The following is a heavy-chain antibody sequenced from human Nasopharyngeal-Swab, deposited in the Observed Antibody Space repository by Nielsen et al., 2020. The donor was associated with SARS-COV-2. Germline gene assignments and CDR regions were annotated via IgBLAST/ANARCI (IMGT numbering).Heavy chain of an antibody. V-gene: IGHV4-34*01. CDR3: ARVGQQLVRGAYFDY. J-gene: IGHJ4*02. D-gene: IGHD6-13*01. Sequence: SETLSLTCAVYGGSFSGYYWSWIRQPPGKGLEWIGEINHSGSINYNPSLKSRVTISVDTSKNQFSLKLSSVTAADTAVYYCARVGQQLVRGAYFDYWGQGTLVTVSS. CDR1: GGSFSGYY. CDR2: INHSGSI.